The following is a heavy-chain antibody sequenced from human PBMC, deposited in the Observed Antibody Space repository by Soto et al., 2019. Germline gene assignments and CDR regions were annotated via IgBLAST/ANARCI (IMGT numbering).Heavy chain of an antibody. V-gene: IGHV4-59*02. CDR3: ARSSYDTTGFAVDP. Sequence: QTQLQESGPGLVKPSETLSLTCTVSGASVSTGYWSWIRQPPGKGLEWIGFMYFGGSFNYNPSLPSRVTVSVDTAKNQFSLKVTSVTAADTAVYYCARSSYDTTGFAVDPWGQGTLVTVSS. CDR2: MYFGGSF. CDR1: GASVSTGY. J-gene: IGHJ5*02. D-gene: IGHD3-22*01.